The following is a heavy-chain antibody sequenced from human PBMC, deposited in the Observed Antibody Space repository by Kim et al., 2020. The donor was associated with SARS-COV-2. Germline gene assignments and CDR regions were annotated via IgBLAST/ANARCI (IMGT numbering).Heavy chain of an antibody. CDR2: ISYDGSNK. CDR1: GFTFSSYG. D-gene: IGHD2-15*01. Sequence: GGSLRLSCAASGFTFSSYGMHWVRQAPGKGLEWVAVISYDGSNKYYADSVKGRFTISRDNSKNTLYLQMNSLRAEDTAVYYCAKDLGYCSGGSCYEDYWG. V-gene: IGHV3-30*18. CDR3: AKDLGYCSGGSCYEDY. J-gene: IGHJ4*01.